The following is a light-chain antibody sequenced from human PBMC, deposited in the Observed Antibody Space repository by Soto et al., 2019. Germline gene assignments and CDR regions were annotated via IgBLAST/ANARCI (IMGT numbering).Light chain of an antibody. CDR1: QSVSSN. Sequence: EIVLAQSPATLSLSPGERATLSCRASQSVSSNLAWYQQKPGQAPRLLIYGASSRATGIPDRFSGSGSGTDFTLTISRLEPEDFAVYYCQQRSNWPWTFGQGTKVDIK. J-gene: IGKJ1*01. V-gene: IGKV3D-20*02. CDR2: GAS. CDR3: QQRSNWPWT.